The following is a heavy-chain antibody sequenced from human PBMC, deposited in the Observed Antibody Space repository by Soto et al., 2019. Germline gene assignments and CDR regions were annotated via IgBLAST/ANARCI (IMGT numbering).Heavy chain of an antibody. CDR1: GFTFSNCA. CDR3: AKGGDYANYYMDV. V-gene: IGHV3-23*01. D-gene: IGHD4-17*01. CDR2: ISGSGGNT. Sequence: PGGSLRLSCAASGFTFSNCAMSWVRQAPGKGLEWVSGISGSGGNTNYADSVKGRFTISRDNSKNTLYLQMNSLRAEDTAVYYCAKGGDYANYYMDVWGKGTTVTVSS. J-gene: IGHJ6*03.